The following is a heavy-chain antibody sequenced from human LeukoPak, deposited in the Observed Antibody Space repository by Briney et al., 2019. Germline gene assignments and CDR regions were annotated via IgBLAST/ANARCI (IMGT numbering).Heavy chain of an antibody. Sequence: SETLSLTCTVSGGSISSYYWSWIRQPAGKGLEWIGRIYTSGSTNYNPSLKSRVTISVDTSKNQFSLKLSSVTAADTAVYYCARGIVVVPASIGRTILYYYYYMDVWGKGTTVTVSS. J-gene: IGHJ6*03. V-gene: IGHV4-4*07. CDR1: GGSISSYY. CDR3: ARGIVVVPASIGRTILYYYYYMDV. D-gene: IGHD2-2*01. CDR2: IYTSGST.